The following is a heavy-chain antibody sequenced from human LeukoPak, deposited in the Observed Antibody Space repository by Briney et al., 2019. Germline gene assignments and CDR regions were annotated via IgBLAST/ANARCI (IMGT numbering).Heavy chain of an antibody. V-gene: IGHV3-21*01. J-gene: IGHJ6*03. CDR1: GFTVGSKY. CDR3: ARVVVAADPHMDV. D-gene: IGHD2-15*01. Sequence: GGSLRLSCSVSGFTVGSKYMTWVRQAPGKGLEWVSSISSSSSYIYYADSVKGRFTISRDNAKNSLYLQMNSLRAEDTAVYYCARVVVAADPHMDVWGKGTTVTVSS. CDR2: ISSSSSYI.